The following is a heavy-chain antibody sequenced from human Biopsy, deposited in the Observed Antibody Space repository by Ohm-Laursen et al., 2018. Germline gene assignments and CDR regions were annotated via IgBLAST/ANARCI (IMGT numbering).Heavy chain of an antibody. D-gene: IGHD3-16*01. Sequence: SLRLSCAASEFNVDRNHMNWVRQAPGKGLEWVSMIHGSGRTDYADSVKGRFTVSRDNSEDTVYLQMNALRVDDTAMYYCAGAGGHSFWGQGTTVTVSS. J-gene: IGHJ6*02. V-gene: IGHV3-66*01. CDR2: IHGSGRT. CDR1: EFNVDRNH. CDR3: AGAGGHSF.